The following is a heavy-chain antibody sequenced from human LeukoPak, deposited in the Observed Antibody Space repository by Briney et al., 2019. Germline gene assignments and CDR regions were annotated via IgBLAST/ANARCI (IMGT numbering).Heavy chain of an antibody. CDR1: GGSISSYY. J-gene: IGHJ6*03. D-gene: IGHD6-19*01. V-gene: IGHV4-4*07. CDR2: IYTSGST. Sequence: PSETLSLTCTVSGGSISSYYWSWIRQPAGKGLEWIERIYTSGSTNYNPSLKSRVTMSVDTSKNQFSLKLSSVTAADTAVYYCAREGIAVADTYYYYYMDVWGKGTWVTVSS. CDR3: AREGIAVADTYYYYYMDV.